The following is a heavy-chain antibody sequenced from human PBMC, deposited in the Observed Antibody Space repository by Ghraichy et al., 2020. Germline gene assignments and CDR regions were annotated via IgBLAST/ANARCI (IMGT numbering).Heavy chain of an antibody. Sequence: GGSLRLSCTTSGFTFSSYGMSWVRQAPGKGLEWVSAISGSGGSTYYADSVKGRFIISRDNSKNTLSLQMNSLRAEDTAVYYCAKVSFDPWGQGTLVTVSS. CDR3: AKVSFDP. CDR2: ISGSGGST. J-gene: IGHJ5*02. CDR1: GFTFSSYG. V-gene: IGHV3-23*01.